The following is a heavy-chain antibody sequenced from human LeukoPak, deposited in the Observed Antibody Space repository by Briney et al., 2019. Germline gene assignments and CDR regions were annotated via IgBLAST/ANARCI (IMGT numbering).Heavy chain of an antibody. CDR1: RHTFTSYG. Sequence: GASVKLSCKASRHTFTSYGISWVRQAPGQGLEWMGWISAYNGNTNYAQKRQGRVTMTTDTSTSTAYMELRSLRSDDTAVYYCARDCSGGSCYHSSGYYFDYWGQGTLVTVSS. J-gene: IGHJ4*02. V-gene: IGHV1-18*01. CDR3: ARDCSGGSCYHSSGYYFDY. CDR2: ISAYNGNT. D-gene: IGHD2-15*01.